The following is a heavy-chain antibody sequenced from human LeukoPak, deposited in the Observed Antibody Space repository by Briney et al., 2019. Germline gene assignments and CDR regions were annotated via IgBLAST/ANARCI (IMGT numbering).Heavy chain of an antibody. J-gene: IGHJ3*02. CDR3: ATKTTVYDAFDI. CDR1: GYTFTSYG. Sequence: ASVKVSCKASGYTFTSYGISWVRQAPGQGLEWMGWISAYSGNTNYAQKLQGRVTMTTDTSTSTAYMELRSLRSDDTAVYYCATKTTVYDAFDIWGQGTMVTVSS. D-gene: IGHD4-17*01. CDR2: ISAYSGNT. V-gene: IGHV1-18*01.